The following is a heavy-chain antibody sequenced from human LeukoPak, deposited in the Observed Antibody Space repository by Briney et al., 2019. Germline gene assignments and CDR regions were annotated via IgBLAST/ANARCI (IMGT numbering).Heavy chain of an antibody. J-gene: IGHJ4*02. CDR1: GFTFSIYG. V-gene: IGHV4-34*01. CDR3: ARGAPGY. CDR2: INHSGST. Sequence: GSLRLSCAASGFTFSIYGMSWVRQSPGKGLEWIGQINHSGSTSYNPSLKSRVTILIDTSKKQFSLKLSSVTAADTAIYYCARGAPGYWGQGTLVTVSS.